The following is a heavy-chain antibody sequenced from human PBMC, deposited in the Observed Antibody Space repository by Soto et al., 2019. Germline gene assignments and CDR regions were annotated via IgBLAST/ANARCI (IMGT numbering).Heavy chain of an antibody. Sequence: GGSLRLSCAASGFTFTSYAMTWVRQAPGKGLEWVSAISGSGSSTYYADSVKGRFTISRDNSKNTLYLQMNGLGAEDTAVYYCTTLGLYGRLDPWGQGTLVTVSS. V-gene: IGHV3-23*01. CDR1: GFTFTSYA. J-gene: IGHJ5*02. CDR3: TTLGLYGRLDP. CDR2: ISGSGSST. D-gene: IGHD4-17*01.